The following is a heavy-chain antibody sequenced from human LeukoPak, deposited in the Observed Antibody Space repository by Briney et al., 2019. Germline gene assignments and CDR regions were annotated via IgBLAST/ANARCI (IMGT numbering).Heavy chain of an antibody. V-gene: IGHV4-31*03. CDR3: ASDRIVYGSDSTPIDYFDS. Sequence: SETLSLTCTVSGASITSRTYFWTWIRQHPGKGLEWIGCKCYNGSTYYNPSLTSRVTISIDTSKNQFSLKLTSVTAADTAVYYCASDRIVYGSDSTPIDYFDSWGQGTLVTVSS. J-gene: IGHJ4*02. CDR2: KCYNGST. CDR1: GASITSRTYF. D-gene: IGHD4-23*01.